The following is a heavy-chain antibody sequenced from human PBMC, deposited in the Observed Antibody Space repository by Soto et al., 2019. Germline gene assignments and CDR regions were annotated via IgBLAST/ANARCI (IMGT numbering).Heavy chain of an antibody. CDR1: GGSFSGYY. CDR2: INHSGST. J-gene: IGHJ5*02. V-gene: IGHV4-34*01. CDR3: DDGSGSYYRGFDP. D-gene: IGHD3-10*01. Sequence: SKTLSLTCAVYGGSFSGYYWSWIRQPPGKGLEWIGEINHSGSTNYNPSLKSRVTISVDTSKNQFSLKLSSVTAADTAVYYCDDGSGSYYRGFDPWGQRTLVTVSS.